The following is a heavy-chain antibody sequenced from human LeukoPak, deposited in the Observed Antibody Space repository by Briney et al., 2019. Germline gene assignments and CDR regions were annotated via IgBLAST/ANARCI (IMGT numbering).Heavy chain of an antibody. CDR3: ASPGYGDEYYFDY. CDR2: ISYDGSNK. CDR1: GFTFSSYG. V-gene: IGHV3-30*03. D-gene: IGHD4-17*01. Sequence: QPGRSLRLSCAASGFTFSSYGMHWVRQAPGKGLEWVAVISYDGSNKYYADSVKGRFTISRDNSKNTLYLQTNSLRAEDTAVYYCASPGYGDEYYFDYWGQGTLVTVSS. J-gene: IGHJ4*02.